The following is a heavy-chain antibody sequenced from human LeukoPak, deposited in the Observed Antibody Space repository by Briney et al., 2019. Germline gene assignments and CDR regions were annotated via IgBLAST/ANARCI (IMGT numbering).Heavy chain of an antibody. D-gene: IGHD3-10*01. V-gene: IGHV1-8*01. CDR1: GYTFSTYD. J-gene: IGHJ4*02. Sequence: ASVKVSCKASGYTFSTYDINWVRQALGQGLEWMGWMNPDSGNTGYVQKFQGRVTMTRNTSISTAHMELSSLRSEDTAVYYCARGPRDYYDSTSYYSYGVDYWGQGTLVTVSS. CDR3: ARGPRDYYDSTSYYSYGVDY. CDR2: MNPDSGNT.